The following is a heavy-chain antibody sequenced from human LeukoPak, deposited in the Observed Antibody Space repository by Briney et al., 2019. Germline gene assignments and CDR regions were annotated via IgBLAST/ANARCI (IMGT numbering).Heavy chain of an antibody. CDR1: GGTFSSYA. J-gene: IGHJ4*02. D-gene: IGHD5-18*01. CDR3: ARVFGYSYGLGGFDY. Sequence: ASVKVSCKASGGTFSSYATSWVRQAPGQGLEWMGGIIPIFGTANYAQKFQGRVTITADESTSTAYMELSSLRSEDTAVYYCARVFGYSYGLGGFDYWGQGTLVTVSS. CDR2: IIPIFGTA. V-gene: IGHV1-69*13.